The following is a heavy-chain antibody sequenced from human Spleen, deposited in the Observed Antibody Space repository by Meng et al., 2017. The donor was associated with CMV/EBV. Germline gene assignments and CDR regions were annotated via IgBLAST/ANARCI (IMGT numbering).Heavy chain of an antibody. CDR1: GFSFSDYA. D-gene: IGHD5-12*01. CDR2: ISYDGSYK. J-gene: IGHJ4*02. CDR3: ARGYTGPRDH. Sequence: GGSLRLSCAASGFSFSDYAMHWVRQAPGKGLEWVTFISYDGSYKYYADSVKGRFTISRDNSKNTVYLQMRSLKAEDTALYYCARGYTGPRDHWGQGTLVTVS. V-gene: IGHV3-30*04.